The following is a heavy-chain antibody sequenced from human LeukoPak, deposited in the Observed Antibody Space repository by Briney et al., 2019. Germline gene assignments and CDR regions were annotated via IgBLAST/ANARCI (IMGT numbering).Heavy chain of an antibody. CDR2: IYHSGTT. J-gene: IGHJ4*02. D-gene: IGHD1-26*01. V-gene: IGHV4-39*07. Sequence: SETLSLTCTVSGGSISSGSYYWGWIRQPPGKGLEWIGIIYHSGTTYYNPSLKSRVTISVDTSKNQFSLKLRSVTAADTAVYYCASQTIVGASPFDYWGQGTLVTVSS. CDR3: ASQTIVGASPFDY. CDR1: GGSISSGSYY.